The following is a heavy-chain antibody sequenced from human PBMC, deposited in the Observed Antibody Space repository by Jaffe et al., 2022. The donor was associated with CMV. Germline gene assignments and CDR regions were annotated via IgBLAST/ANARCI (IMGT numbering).Heavy chain of an antibody. J-gene: IGHJ3*02. Sequence: QVQLVESGGGVVQPGRSLRLSCAASGFTFSSYGMHWVRQAPGKGLEWVAVIWYDGSNKYYADSVKGRFTISRDNSKNTLYLQMNSLRAEDTAVYYCARDFSYGTDAFDIWGQGTMVTVSS. CDR3: ARDFSYGTDAFDI. CDR2: IWYDGSNK. D-gene: IGHD5-18*01. CDR1: GFTFSSYG. V-gene: IGHV3-33*08.